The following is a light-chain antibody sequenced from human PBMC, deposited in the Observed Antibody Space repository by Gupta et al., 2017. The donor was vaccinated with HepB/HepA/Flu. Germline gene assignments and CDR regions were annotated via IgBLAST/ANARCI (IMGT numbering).Light chain of an antibody. Sequence: QSALTQPASVSGPPGQSITISCTGTSSDVGGYNYVSWYQQHPGKAPKLMIYDVSNRPSVVSNRFSGSKSGNTASLTSSGLHAEDEADYYCSSYTSSSTLYVFGTGTKVTVL. CDR1: SSDVGGYNY. CDR2: DVS. V-gene: IGLV2-14*01. CDR3: SSYTSSSTLYV. J-gene: IGLJ1*01.